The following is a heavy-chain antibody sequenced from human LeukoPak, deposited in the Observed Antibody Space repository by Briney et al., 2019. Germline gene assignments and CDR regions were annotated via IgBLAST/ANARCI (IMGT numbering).Heavy chain of an antibody. CDR2: IYYSGST. Sequence: PSETLSLTCTVSGGSISSYYWGWIRQPPGKGLEWIGSIYYSGSTYYNPSLKSRVTISVHTSKNQFSLKLSSVTAADTAVYYCARDPPSSSWYDWFDPWGQGTLVTVSS. CDR1: GGSISSYY. J-gene: IGHJ5*02. D-gene: IGHD6-13*01. V-gene: IGHV4-39*07. CDR3: ARDPPSSSWYDWFDP.